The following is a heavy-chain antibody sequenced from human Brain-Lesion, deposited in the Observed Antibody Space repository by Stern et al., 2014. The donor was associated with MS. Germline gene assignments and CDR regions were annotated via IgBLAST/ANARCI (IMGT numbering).Heavy chain of an antibody. CDR1: GFTLDAYA. Sequence: VQLVESGGDLVQPGRSLRLSCAAFGFTLDAYAMHWVRQAPGKGLEWVAGIWSNSGTIGYADSVKGRFTTSRDTSQSSLFLQMRSLRPEDTALYYLARDITGSSAYFAYWGQGTLVTVSS. CDR3: ARDITGSSAYFAY. CDR2: IWSNSGTI. V-gene: IGHV3-9*01. J-gene: IGHJ4*02. D-gene: IGHD1-14*01.